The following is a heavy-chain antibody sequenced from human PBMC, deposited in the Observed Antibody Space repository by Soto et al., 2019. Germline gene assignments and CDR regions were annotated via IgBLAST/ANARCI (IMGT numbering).Heavy chain of an antibody. CDR3: ARRRGDHPIHWSFDL. J-gene: IGHJ2*01. V-gene: IGHV3-74*01. Sequence: EVQLVESGGGLVQPGGSLRLSCAASGFTFSSYWMHWVRQAPGKGLVWVSRINNDGSTTNYADPVKGRFTISRDNAKNTLYLQMSILRAEDTAVYYCARRRGDHPIHWSFDLWGRGTLVTVSS. CDR2: INNDGSTT. CDR1: GFTFSSYW. D-gene: IGHD4-17*01.